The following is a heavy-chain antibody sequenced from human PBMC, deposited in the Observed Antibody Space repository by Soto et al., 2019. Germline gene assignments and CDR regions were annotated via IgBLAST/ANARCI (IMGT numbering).Heavy chain of an antibody. D-gene: IGHD2-2*01. CDR3: ARDRYCSSTSCYVVYYYGMDV. CDR1: GFTFSSYS. Sequence: GGSLRLSCAASGFTFSSYSMNWVRQAPGKGLEWVSYISSSSSTIYYADSVKGRFTISRDNAKNSLYLQMNSLRDEDTAVYYCARDRYCSSTSCYVVYYYGMDVWGQGTTVTVSS. J-gene: IGHJ6*02. CDR2: ISSSSSTI. V-gene: IGHV3-48*02.